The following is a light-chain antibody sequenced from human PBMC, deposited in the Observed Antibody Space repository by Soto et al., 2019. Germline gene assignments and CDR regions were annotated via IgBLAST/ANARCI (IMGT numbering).Light chain of an antibody. Sequence: DIQLTQSPSFLSASVGDRVTITCRASQGISSYLAWYQQEPGKAPKLLIYAVSTLQRGVPSRFSGSGSGTEFPLTIRSLQPEDFATYYCQQLNTSPLTFGGGTKVETK. V-gene: IGKV1-9*01. CDR1: QGISSY. J-gene: IGKJ4*01. CDR2: AVS. CDR3: QQLNTSPLT.